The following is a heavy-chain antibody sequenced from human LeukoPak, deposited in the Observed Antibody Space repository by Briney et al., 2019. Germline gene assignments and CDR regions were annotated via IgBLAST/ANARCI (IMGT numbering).Heavy chain of an antibody. J-gene: IGHJ4*02. CDR1: AFTLSNYA. Sequence: PGGSLRLSCVASAFTLSNYAMSWVRQAPGKGLEWVSTIRGSGGNTYYADSVKGRFTISRDTSKNTLYLQMNSLRAEDTALYYCARYCSGTCYSGFEYWGQGTLVTVSS. CDR3: ARYCSGTCYSGFEY. V-gene: IGHV3-23*01. D-gene: IGHD2-2*01. CDR2: IRGSGGNT.